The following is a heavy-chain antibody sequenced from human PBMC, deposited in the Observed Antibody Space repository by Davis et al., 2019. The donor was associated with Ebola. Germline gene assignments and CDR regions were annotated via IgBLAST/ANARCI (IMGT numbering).Heavy chain of an antibody. V-gene: IGHV3-21*05. CDR3: ARTARLFDH. D-gene: IGHD6-6*01. CDR1: GFILNSYR. J-gene: IGHJ4*02. CDR2: IGRGGGDI. Sequence: GESLKISCAASGFILNSYRLSWIRQAPGKGLECLSYIGRGGGDIAYADSVKGRFTISRDDGKNTLYLHMNGLRAEDTAIYYCARTARLFDHWGQGTLVTVSS.